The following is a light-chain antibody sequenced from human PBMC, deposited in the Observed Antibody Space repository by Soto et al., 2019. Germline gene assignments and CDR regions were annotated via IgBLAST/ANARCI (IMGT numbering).Light chain of an antibody. J-gene: IGKJ1*01. CDR3: LQHNTYPWT. Sequence: DTQMTQSPSAMSASVGDRVTITCRASQGISDRLVWFQQKPGKVPKRLIYGASSLQSGVPSRFSGSGSGTKFTLTISSLQPEDFATYYCLQHNTYPWTFGQGTKVEIK. CDR1: QGISDR. V-gene: IGKV1-17*03. CDR2: GAS.